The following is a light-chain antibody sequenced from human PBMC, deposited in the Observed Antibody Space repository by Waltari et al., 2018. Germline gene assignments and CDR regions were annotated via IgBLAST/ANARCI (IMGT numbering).Light chain of an antibody. V-gene: IGLV1-47*01. CDR2: RNN. Sequence: QSVMTQPPSASETPGQRVTISCSGSSSTIGSNYVYWYQQFPGTAPKLLNNRNNQRPSGVPDRFSGSMAGTSASLAIMWLRSVDEADYYCAAWDDSLSVGIFGGGTKLTVL. CDR3: AAWDDSLSVGI. CDR1: SSTIGSNY. J-gene: IGLJ2*01.